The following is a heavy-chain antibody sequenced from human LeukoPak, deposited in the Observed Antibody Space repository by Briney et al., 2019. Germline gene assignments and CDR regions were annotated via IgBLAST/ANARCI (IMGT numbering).Heavy chain of an antibody. CDR1: GFTVSSNY. J-gene: IGHJ6*02. Sequence: WGSLRLSCAASGFTVSSNYMSWVRQAPGKGLEWVPVIYSGGSTYYADSVKGRFTISRHNSKNTLYLQMNSLRAEDTAVYYCARGSPYYYYGMDVWGQGTTVTVSS. V-gene: IGHV3-53*04. CDR3: ARGSPYYYYGMDV. CDR2: IYSGGST.